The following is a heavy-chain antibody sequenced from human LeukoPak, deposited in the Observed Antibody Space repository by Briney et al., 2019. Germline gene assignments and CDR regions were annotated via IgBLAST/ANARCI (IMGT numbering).Heavy chain of an antibody. CDR3: AIHLAARGGYFDY. Sequence: SETLSLTCTVSGDSISSYYWSWIRQPPGKGLEWIGYIYYSGSTSYNPSLKSRVTISVDTSKNQFSLKLSSVTAADTAVYYCAIHLAARGGYFDYWGQGTLVTVSS. CDR1: GDSISSYY. D-gene: IGHD6-6*01. J-gene: IGHJ4*02. CDR2: IYYSGST. V-gene: IGHV4-59*08.